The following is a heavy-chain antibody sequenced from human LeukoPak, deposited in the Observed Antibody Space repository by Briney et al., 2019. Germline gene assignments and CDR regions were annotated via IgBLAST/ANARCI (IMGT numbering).Heavy chain of an antibody. D-gene: IGHD3-10*01. CDR2: IYYSGST. CDR1: GGSISSGGYY. V-gene: IGHV4-31*03. Sequence: PSETLSLTCTVSGGSISSGGYYWSWIRQHPGKGLEWIGYIYYSGSTYYNPSLKSRVTISVDTSKNQFSLKLSSVTAADTAVYYCARDQSPTMVRGVMATSGDGFDIWGQGTMVTVSS. CDR3: ARDQSPTMVRGVMATSGDGFDI. J-gene: IGHJ3*02.